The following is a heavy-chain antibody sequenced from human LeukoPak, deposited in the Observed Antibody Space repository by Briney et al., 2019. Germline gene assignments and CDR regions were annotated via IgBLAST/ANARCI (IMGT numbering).Heavy chain of an antibody. D-gene: IGHD1-1*01. CDR2: ISSDGNNN. V-gene: IGHV3-30*18. Sequence: GGSLRLSCAASGFTFTNYALHWVRQTPVKGLEWITLISSDGNNNVYADSVKGRFTISRDHSRNTLYLQMNSLRAEDTAVYYCVNGLVQTPISYSVDYWGQGALVTVSS. CDR1: GFTFTNYA. J-gene: IGHJ4*02. CDR3: VNGLVQTPISYSVDY.